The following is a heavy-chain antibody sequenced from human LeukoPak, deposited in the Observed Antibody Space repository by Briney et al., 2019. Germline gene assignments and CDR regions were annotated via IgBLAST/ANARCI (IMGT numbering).Heavy chain of an antibody. J-gene: IGHJ6*03. V-gene: IGHV4-39*01. D-gene: IGHD2-21*01. CDR1: GGSLGRSNTY. Sequence: SETLSLTCTVSGGSLGRSNTYWGWIRQTPGKGLEWLGTILHSGYTYNNPSLKSRVTMSVDSSKNQFSLSLTSVTAADTAVYFCARHRGGGGYHYMDVWGKGTTVIVSS. CDR3: ARHRGGGGYHYMDV. CDR2: ILHSGYT.